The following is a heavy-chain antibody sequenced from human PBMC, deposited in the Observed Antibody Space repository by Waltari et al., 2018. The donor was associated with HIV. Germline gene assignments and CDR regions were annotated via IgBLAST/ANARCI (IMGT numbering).Heavy chain of an antibody. D-gene: IGHD3-22*01. CDR3: ARGSYDSSGYPLPGFDY. J-gene: IGHJ4*02. V-gene: IGHV4-4*07. CDR2: IYTSGST. CDR1: GGSISSYS. Sequence: QVQLQESGPGLVKPSETLSLTCTVSGGSISSYSWSWIRQPAGKGLEWIGRIYTSGSTNYNPSLKSRVTMSVDTSKNQFSLKLSSVTAADTAVYYCARGSYDSSGYPLPGFDYWGQGTLVTVSS.